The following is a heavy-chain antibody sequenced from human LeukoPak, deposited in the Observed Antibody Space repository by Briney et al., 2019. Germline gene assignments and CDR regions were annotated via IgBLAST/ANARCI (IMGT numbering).Heavy chain of an antibody. J-gene: IGHJ4*02. Sequence: ASETLSLTCAVYGGSFSGYYWSWIRQPPGKGLEWIGEINHSGSTNYNPSLKSRVTISVDTSKNQFSLKLSSVTAADTAVYYCARAISGSYNSPFDYWGQGTLVTVSS. V-gene: IGHV4-34*01. D-gene: IGHD1-26*01. CDR1: GGSFSGYY. CDR3: ARAISGSYNSPFDY. CDR2: INHSGST.